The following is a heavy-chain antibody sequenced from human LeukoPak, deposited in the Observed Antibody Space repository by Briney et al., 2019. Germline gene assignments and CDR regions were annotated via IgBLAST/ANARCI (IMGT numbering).Heavy chain of an antibody. Sequence: SETLSLTCTVSGASISSYYWSWIRQPAGKGLEWIGRIYTSGSTNYNPSLKSRVTMSVDTSKNQFSLKLISVTAADTAVYYCARALVPYYDILTGYYKHPIDAFDIWGQGTMVTVSS. V-gene: IGHV4-4*07. CDR2: IYTSGST. CDR3: ARALVPYYDILTGYYKHPIDAFDI. D-gene: IGHD3-9*01. CDR1: GASISSYY. J-gene: IGHJ3*02.